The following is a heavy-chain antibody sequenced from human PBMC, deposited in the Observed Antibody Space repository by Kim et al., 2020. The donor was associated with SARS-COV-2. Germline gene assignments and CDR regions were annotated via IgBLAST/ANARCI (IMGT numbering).Heavy chain of an antibody. CDR1: GGSISSSSYY. CDR3: ARVTGTTFPLEGYYYYGMDV. V-gene: IGHV4-39*01. Sequence: SETLSLTCTVSGGSISSSSYYWGWIRQPPGKGLEWIGSIYYSGSTYYNPSLKSRVTISVDTSKNQFSLKLSSVTAADTAVYYCARVTGTTFPLEGYYYYGMDVWGQGTTVTVSS. J-gene: IGHJ6*02. D-gene: IGHD1-20*01. CDR2: IYYSGST.